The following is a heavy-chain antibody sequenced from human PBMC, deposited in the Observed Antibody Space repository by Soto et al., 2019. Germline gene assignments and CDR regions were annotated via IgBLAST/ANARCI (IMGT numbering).Heavy chain of an antibody. D-gene: IGHD3-3*01. J-gene: IGHJ5*02. CDR2: ISAYNGNT. CDR1: GYTFTSYG. V-gene: IGHV1-18*01. CDR3: ARAGDYDFWSGFQEDNWFDP. Sequence: GASVKVSCKASGYTFTSYGISWVRQAPGQGLEWVGWISAYNGNTNYAQKLQGRVTMTTDTSTSTAYMELRSLRSDDTAVYYCARAGDYDFWSGFQEDNWFDPWGQGTLVTV.